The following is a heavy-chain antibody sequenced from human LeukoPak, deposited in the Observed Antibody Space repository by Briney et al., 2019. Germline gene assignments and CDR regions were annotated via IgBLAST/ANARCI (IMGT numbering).Heavy chain of an antibody. CDR2: ISSSGSTI. Sequence: PGGSLRLSCAASGFTFSSYEMNWVRQAPGKGLEWVSYISSSGSTIYYADSVKGRFTISRDNSKNTLYLQMNSLRAEDTAVYYCAKDRCGDYGWYFDLWGRGTLVTVSS. CDR3: AKDRCGDYGWYFDL. J-gene: IGHJ2*01. D-gene: IGHD4-17*01. CDR1: GFTFSSYE. V-gene: IGHV3-48*03.